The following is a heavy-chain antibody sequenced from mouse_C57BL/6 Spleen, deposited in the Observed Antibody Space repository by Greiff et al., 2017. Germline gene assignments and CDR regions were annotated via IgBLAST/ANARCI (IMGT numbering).Heavy chain of an antibody. V-gene: IGHV5-17*01. D-gene: IGHD2-4*01. CDR2: ISSGSSTI. CDR1: GFTFSDYG. CDR3: AKIYYDYDSYAMDD. J-gene: IGHJ4*01. Sequence: EVKLMESGGGLVKPGGSLKLSCAASGFTFSDYGMHWVRQAPEKGLEWVAYISSGSSTIYYADTVKGRFTISRDNAKNTLFLQMTSLRSEDTAMYYCAKIYYDYDSYAMDDWGQGTSVTVSS.